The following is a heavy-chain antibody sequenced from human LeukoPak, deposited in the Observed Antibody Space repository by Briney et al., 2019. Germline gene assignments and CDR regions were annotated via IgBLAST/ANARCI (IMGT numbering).Heavy chain of an antibody. CDR3: ARGRTYYYDSSGYSQAFDI. CDR2: INHSGST. D-gene: IGHD3-22*01. Sequence: SETLSLTCAVYGGSFSGYYWSWIRQPPGKGLEWIGEINHSGSTNYNPSLKSRVTISVDTSKNQFSLKLSSVTAADTAVYYCARGRTYYYDSSGYSQAFDIWGQGTMVTVSS. V-gene: IGHV4-34*01. CDR1: GGSFSGYY. J-gene: IGHJ3*02.